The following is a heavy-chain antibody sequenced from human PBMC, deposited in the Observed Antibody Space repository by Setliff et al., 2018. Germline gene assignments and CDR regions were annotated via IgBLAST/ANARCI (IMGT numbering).Heavy chain of an antibody. CDR1: GFTFSTYA. D-gene: IGHD2-15*01. CDR2: ISGSGTTT. J-gene: IGHJ4*02. Sequence: GGSLRLSCAASGFTFSTYAMSWVRQAPGQGLEWVSVISGSGTTTYYADSVKGRFTISRDNSKNTVYLQMNSLRAEDTAIYYCAKMVGGSRSSGSCYFDYWGQGTLVTVSS. CDR3: AKMVGGSRSSGSCYFDY. V-gene: IGHV3-23*01.